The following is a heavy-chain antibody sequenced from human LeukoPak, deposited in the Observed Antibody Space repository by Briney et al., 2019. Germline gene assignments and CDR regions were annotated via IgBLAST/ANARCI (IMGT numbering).Heavy chain of an antibody. Sequence: GRSLRLSCAASGFTFSSYAMSWVRQAPGKGLEWVSAISGSGGSTYYADSVKGRFTISKDNSKNTLYLQMNSLRAEDTAVYYCAKVGPNLTGINFDYWGQGTLVTVSS. D-gene: IGHD1-14*01. J-gene: IGHJ4*02. V-gene: IGHV3-23*01. CDR3: AKVGPNLTGINFDY. CDR2: ISGSGGST. CDR1: GFTFSSYA.